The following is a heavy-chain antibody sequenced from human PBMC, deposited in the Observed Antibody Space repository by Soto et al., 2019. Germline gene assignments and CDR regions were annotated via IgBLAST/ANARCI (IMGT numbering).Heavy chain of an antibody. Sequence: SVKVSCKASGFTFTSSAFQWVRQARGQRLEWIGWIAVGSGYTNYAQRFQDRVTLTRDMSTATTYMELSRLTSEDTAIYYCAADATAWQQMVPSDYWGQGTPVTVSS. CDR1: GFTFTSSA. D-gene: IGHD2-8*01. J-gene: IGHJ4*02. V-gene: IGHV1-58*01. CDR3: AADATAWQQMVPSDY. CDR2: IAVGSGYT.